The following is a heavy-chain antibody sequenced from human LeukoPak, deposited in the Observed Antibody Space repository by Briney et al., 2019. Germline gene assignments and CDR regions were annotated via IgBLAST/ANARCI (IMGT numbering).Heavy chain of an antibody. CDR3: ARLYCTNGVCYAERNWFDP. V-gene: IGHV1-8*01. Sequence: ASVKVSCKASGYTFTSYDINWVPQATGQGLEWMGWMNPNSGNTGYAQKFQGRVTMTRNTSISTAYMELSSLRSEDTAVYYCARLYCTNGVCYAERNWFDPWGQGTLVTVSS. CDR2: MNPNSGNT. J-gene: IGHJ5*02. D-gene: IGHD2-8*01. CDR1: GYTFTSYD.